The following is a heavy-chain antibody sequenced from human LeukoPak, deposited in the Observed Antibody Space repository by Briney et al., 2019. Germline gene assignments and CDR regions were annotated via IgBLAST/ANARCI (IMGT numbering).Heavy chain of an antibody. CDR2: IAASGGST. D-gene: IGHD3-9*01. J-gene: IGHJ4*02. CDR1: GLTFSRHA. CDR3: AGAPLTGYYNPLNY. V-gene: IGHV3-23*01. Sequence: GGSLRLSCVASGLTFSRHAMTWVRQTPGKGLEWVSGIAASGGSTYYTDSVKGRFTISRDNSKNMLFLQMNSLRAEDTAVYYCAGAPLTGYYNPLNYWGQGTLVTVSS.